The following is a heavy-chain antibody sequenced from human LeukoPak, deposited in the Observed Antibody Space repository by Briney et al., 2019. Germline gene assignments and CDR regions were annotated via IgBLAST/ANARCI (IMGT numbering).Heavy chain of an antibody. CDR1: GFTFSSYA. CDR2: ISGSGGST. V-gene: IGHV3-23*01. CDR3: ANSLSYSGSYCFDY. Sequence: GGSLRLSCAASGFTFSSYAMSWVRQAPGKGLEWVSAISGSGGSTYYADSVKGRFTISRDNSKNTLYLQMNSLRAEDTAVYYCANSLSYSGSYCFDYWGQGTLVTVSS. J-gene: IGHJ4*02. D-gene: IGHD1-26*01.